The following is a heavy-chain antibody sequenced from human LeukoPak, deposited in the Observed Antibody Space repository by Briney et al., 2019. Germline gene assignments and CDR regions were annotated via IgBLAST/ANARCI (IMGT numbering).Heavy chain of an antibody. CDR1: GGSISSYY. CDR3: ARLYASGSYVYFHY. CDR2: IYYSGTT. J-gene: IGHJ1*01. V-gene: IGHV4-59*01. Sequence: SETLSLTCTVPGGSISSYYWSWIRQPPGKGLEWIGYIYYSGTTNYNPSLKSRVTISVDTSKNQFSLKLSSVTAADTAVYYCARLYASGSYVYFHYWGQGTLVTVSS. D-gene: IGHD3-10*01.